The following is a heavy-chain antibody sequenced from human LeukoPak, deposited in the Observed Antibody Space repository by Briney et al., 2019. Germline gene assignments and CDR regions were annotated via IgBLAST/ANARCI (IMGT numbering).Heavy chain of an antibody. Sequence: GASVKVSCKASGGTFSSYAISWVRQAPGQGLEWMGGIIPIFGTANYAQKFQGRVTINADESTSTAYKELSSLRSEDTAVYYCARRWGGSSSWYWNWFDPWGQGTLVNVSS. CDR2: IIPIFGTA. D-gene: IGHD6-13*01. J-gene: IGHJ5*02. CDR3: ARRWGGSSSWYWNWFDP. CDR1: GGTFSSYA. V-gene: IGHV1-69*01.